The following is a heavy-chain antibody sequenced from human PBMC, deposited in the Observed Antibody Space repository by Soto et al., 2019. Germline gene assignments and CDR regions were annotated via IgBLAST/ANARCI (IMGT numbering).Heavy chain of an antibody. CDR3: AKNQERELPRVIDF. J-gene: IGHJ4*02. CDR1: GLTFTNYA. V-gene: IGHV3-23*01. D-gene: IGHD1-7*01. Sequence: GGSLRLSCATSGLTFTNYAMSWVRQAPGGGLEWVSSMSGSSSTTYYADSVKGRFTISRDRSKNTLYLQMSSLRAEDTALYYCAKNQERELPRVIDFWGQGTLVTVSS. CDR2: MSGSSSTT.